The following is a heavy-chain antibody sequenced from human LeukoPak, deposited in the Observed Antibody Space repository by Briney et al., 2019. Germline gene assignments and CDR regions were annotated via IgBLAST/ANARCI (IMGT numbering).Heavy chain of an antibody. D-gene: IGHD2-15*01. CDR3: AKDFYMLGYCSGGSCYYFDY. CDR1: RFTFNNYG. V-gene: IGHV3-30*02. CDR2: IRFDGSNK. J-gene: IGHJ4*02. Sequence: PGGSLRLSCAASRFTFNNYGMHWVRQAPGKGLEWVAFIRFDGSNKYYADSVKGRFTISRDNSKNTLYLQMNSLRAEDTAVYYCAKDFYMLGYCSGGSCYYFDYWGQGTLVTVSS.